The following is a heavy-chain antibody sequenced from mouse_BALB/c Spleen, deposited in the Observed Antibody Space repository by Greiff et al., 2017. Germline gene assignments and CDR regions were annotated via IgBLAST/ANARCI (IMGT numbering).Heavy chain of an antibody. J-gene: IGHJ4*01. CDR1: GYTFTSYY. CDR2: INPSNGGT. V-gene: IGHV1S81*02. Sequence: QVQLQQPGAELVKPWASVKLSCKASGYTFTSYYMYWVKQRPGQGLEWIGGINPSNGGTNFNEKFKSKATLTVDKSSSTAYMQLSSLTSEDYAVYYCTRAMMTREYYAMDDWGQG. CDR3: TRAMMTREYYAMDD. D-gene: IGHD2-4*01.